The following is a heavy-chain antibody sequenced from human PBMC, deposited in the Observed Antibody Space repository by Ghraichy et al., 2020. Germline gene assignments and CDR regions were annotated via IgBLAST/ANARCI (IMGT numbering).Heavy chain of an antibody. CDR2: INWNGGTI. CDR1: GFTFDDYA. CDR3: ARGRAVAGWGAFDF. V-gene: IGHV3-20*04. Sequence: GESLNISCAASGFTFDDYAMSWVRQVLGKGLEWVSVINWNGGTIGYADSVKGRFTVSRDNAKNSLYLQLNSLRAEDTALYYCARGRAVAGWGAFDFWGQGTMVTVSS. J-gene: IGHJ3*01. D-gene: IGHD6-19*01.